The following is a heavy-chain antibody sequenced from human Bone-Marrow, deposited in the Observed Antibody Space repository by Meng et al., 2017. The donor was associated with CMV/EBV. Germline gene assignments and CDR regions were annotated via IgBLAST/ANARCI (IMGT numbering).Heavy chain of an antibody. J-gene: IGHJ4*02. D-gene: IGHD1-7*01. V-gene: IGHV1-2*02. CDR2: INPNNGGT. CDR1: GYTFTGYY. CDR3: ARDKSAWNLNLLYY. Sequence: ASVKVSCKASGYTFTGYYMHWVRQAPGQGLEWMGWINPNNGGTNNAQTFQGRVTMTRDTSISTVYMELSRLRSDDTAVYYCARDKSAWNLNLLYYWGQGTLVTGSS.